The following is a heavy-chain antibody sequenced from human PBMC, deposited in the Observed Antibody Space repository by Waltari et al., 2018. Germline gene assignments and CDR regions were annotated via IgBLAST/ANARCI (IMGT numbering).Heavy chain of an antibody. CDR3: ARGTYYDFWSGYYTDDLFDY. V-gene: IGHV4-38-2*01. CDR2: IYHSGST. J-gene: IGHJ4*02. D-gene: IGHD3-3*01. CDR1: GYSISSGYY. Sequence: QVQLQESGPGLVKPSETLSLTCAVSGYSISSGYYWGWIRQPPGKGLEWIGSIYHSGSTYSNPSLKSRGTISVDTSKNQFSLKLSSVTAADTAVYYCARGTYYDFWSGYYTDDLFDYWGQGTLVTVSS.